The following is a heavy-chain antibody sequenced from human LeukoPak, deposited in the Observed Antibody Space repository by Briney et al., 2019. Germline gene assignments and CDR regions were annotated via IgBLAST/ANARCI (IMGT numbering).Heavy chain of an antibody. CDR2: IYYSGST. V-gene: IGHV4-39*01. J-gene: IGHJ4*02. CDR1: GGSISSSSYY. CDR3: AGSYGYLTRFDY. Sequence: SETLSLTCTVSGGSISSSSYYWGWIRQPPGKGLEWIGSIYYSGSTYYNPSLKSRVTISVDTSKNQFSLKLSSVTAADTAVYYCAGSYGYLTRFDYWGQGTLVTVSS. D-gene: IGHD1-26*01.